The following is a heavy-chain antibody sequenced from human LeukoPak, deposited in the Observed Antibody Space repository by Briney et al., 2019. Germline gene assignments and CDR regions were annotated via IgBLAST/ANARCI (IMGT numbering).Heavy chain of an antibody. CDR1: WSSLSTSGVG. CDR3: AHQTGTTFAFDY. D-gene: IGHD1-1*01. V-gene: IGHV2-5*02. J-gene: IGHJ4*02. CDR2: IYWDDDE. Sequence: SGPTLVKPTQTLTLTCTFSWSSLSTSGVGVGWIRQPPGKALEWLALIYWDDDERYSPSLKTRLTINKDTSKNQVVITMTNMDPVDKDTYYCAHQTGTTFAFDYWGQGTLVTVSS.